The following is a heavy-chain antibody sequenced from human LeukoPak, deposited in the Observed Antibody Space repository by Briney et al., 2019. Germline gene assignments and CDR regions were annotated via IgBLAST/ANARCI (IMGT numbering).Heavy chain of an antibody. Sequence: ETLSLTCTVSGGSVSRDTCYWGWVRQAPGKGLEWVSAISGSGGSTYYADSVKGRFTISRDNSKNTLYLQMNSLRAEDTAVYYCAKDCCIDFWSGYYTGEDYWGQGTLVTVSS. CDR1: GGSVSRDTCY. CDR3: AKDCCIDFWSGYYTGEDY. J-gene: IGHJ4*02. CDR2: ISGSGGST. D-gene: IGHD3-3*01. V-gene: IGHV3-23*01.